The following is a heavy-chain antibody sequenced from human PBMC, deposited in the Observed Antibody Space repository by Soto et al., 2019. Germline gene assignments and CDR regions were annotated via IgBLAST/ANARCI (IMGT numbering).Heavy chain of an antibody. D-gene: IGHD5-12*01. CDR1: GFTFSSYA. CDR3: AKDIVATNNPNWFDP. CDR2: ISGSGGST. J-gene: IGHJ5*02. V-gene: IGHV3-23*01. Sequence: PGGSLRLSCAASGFTFSSYAMSWVRQAPGKGLEWVSAISGSGGSTYYADSVKGRFTISRDNSKNTLYLQMNSLRAEDTAVYYCAKDIVATNNPNWFDPWGQGTQVTVSS.